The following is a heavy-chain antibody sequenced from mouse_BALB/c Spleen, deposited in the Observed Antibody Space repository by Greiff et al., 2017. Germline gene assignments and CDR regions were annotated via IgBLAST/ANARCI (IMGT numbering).Heavy chain of an antibody. CDR1: GFTFSSYA. CDR3: ARGPDYVDSFDY. Sequence: EVKLQESGGGLVKPGGSLKLSCAASGFTFSSYAMSWVRQTPEKRLEWVASISSGGSTYYSDSVKGRFTISRDNARTILYLHMSILRSEDTAMYYCARGPDYVDSFDYWGQGTTLTVSS. J-gene: IGHJ2*01. D-gene: IGHD1-1*02. CDR2: ISSGGST. V-gene: IGHV5-6-5*01.